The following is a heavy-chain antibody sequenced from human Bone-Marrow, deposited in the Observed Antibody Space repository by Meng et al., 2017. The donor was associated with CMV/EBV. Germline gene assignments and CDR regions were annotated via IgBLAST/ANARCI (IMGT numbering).Heavy chain of an antibody. CDR3: AKDGSGWYPNWFDS. J-gene: IGHJ5*01. CDR1: GFTFSSYT. Sequence: GESLKISCAASGFTFSSYTMSWVRQAPGKGLEWVSLIYEGGSGTYYADSVRGRFTISRDNSKSTLYLQMNGLRAEDTAVYYCAKDGSGWYPNWFDSWGQGTLVTVSS. D-gene: IGHD6-19*01. CDR2: IYEGGSGT. V-gene: IGHV3-23*03.